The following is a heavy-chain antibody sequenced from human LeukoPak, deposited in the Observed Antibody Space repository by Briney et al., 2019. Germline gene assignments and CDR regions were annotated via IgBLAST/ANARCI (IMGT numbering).Heavy chain of an antibody. CDR3: ARSHLQWLGIDY. D-gene: IGHD6-19*01. CDR2: INPKSGNT. J-gene: IGHJ4*02. CDR1: GYTFTTLD. V-gene: IGHV1-8*03. Sequence: ASVKVSCKASGYTFTTLDINWVRQATGQGLEWMGWINPKSGNTGYAQKFQGRVTITRDTSISTAYMELSSLRSEDTAMYYCARSHLQWLGIDYWGQGTLVTVSS.